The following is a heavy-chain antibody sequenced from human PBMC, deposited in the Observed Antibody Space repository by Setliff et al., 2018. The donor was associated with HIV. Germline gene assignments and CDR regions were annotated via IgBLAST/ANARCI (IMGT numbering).Heavy chain of an antibody. J-gene: IGHJ4*02. V-gene: IGHV3-30*02. CDR2: IRYDGSNK. D-gene: IGHD6-19*01. Sequence: PGGSLRLSCAASGFTFSSYGMHWVRQAPGKGLEWVAFIRYDGSNKYYADSVKGRFTISRDNSKNTLYLQMNSLRAEDTAVYYCAKDRSSGWYYGGFDYWGQGTLVTVSS. CDR3: AKDRSSGWYYGGFDY. CDR1: GFTFSSYG.